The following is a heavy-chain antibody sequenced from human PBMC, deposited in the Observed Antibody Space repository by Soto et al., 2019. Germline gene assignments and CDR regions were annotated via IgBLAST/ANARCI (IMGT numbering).Heavy chain of an antibody. J-gene: IGHJ3*01. CDR2: IYWDDDK. CDR1: GFSLSTTGEG. Sequence: QITLKESGPTLVKPTQTLTLTCTFSGFSLSTTGEGVGWIRQPPGKALEWLALIYWDDDKRYSPSLESRLTITKDTYKNQVVLTLTNMDLVDTATYFGAHCYSNDAFGVWGQGTMVTVSS. CDR3: AHCYSNDAFGV. D-gene: IGHD2-15*01. V-gene: IGHV2-5*02.